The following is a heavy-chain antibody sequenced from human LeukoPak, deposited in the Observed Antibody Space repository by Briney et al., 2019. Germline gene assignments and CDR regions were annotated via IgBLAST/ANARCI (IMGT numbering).Heavy chain of an antibody. CDR3: ARVSYCSSTSCYMGVWFDP. J-gene: IGHJ5*02. D-gene: IGHD2-2*02. CDR1: GYTFTSYY. Sequence: GASVKVSCKASGYTFTSYYVHWVRQAPGQGLEWMGIINPSGGSTSYAQKFQGRVTMTRDTSTSTVYMELSSLRSDDTAVYYCARVSYCSSTSCYMGVWFDPWGQGTLVTVSS. CDR2: INPSGGST. V-gene: IGHV1-46*01.